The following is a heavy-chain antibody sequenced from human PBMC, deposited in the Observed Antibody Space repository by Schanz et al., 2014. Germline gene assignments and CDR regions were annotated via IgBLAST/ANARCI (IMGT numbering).Heavy chain of an antibody. Sequence: QVQLVQSGGEMKKPGASVKVSCKASGYTFTSHGISWVRQAPGQGLEWMGWITAYNGDTNYALKLQGRVTMTTDTSTDTAYMELRSLRSDDTAVYYCARDRRRYCSTASCLHDNWFDPWGQGTLVIVSS. CDR2: ITAYNGDT. J-gene: IGHJ5*02. D-gene: IGHD2-2*01. CDR3: ARDRRRYCSTASCLHDNWFDP. CDR1: GYTFTSHG. V-gene: IGHV1-18*01.